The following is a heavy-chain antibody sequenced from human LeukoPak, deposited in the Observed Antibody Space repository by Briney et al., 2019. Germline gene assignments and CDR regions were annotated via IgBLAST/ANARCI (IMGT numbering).Heavy chain of an antibody. CDR3: VRGRTYSSAWPPTFDC. D-gene: IGHD6-19*01. V-gene: IGHV3-33*01. CDR1: GLPFSSYG. J-gene: IGHJ4*02. CDR2: IWFDGSKK. Sequence: PGRSLSLSCVASGLPFSSYGMHWVCQAPGSGLEWVAVIWFDGSKKYYADSVKGRFTISRDNSKNTLFLQMNSLGVEDTAVYYCVRGRTYSSAWPPTFDCWGQGTLVTVSS.